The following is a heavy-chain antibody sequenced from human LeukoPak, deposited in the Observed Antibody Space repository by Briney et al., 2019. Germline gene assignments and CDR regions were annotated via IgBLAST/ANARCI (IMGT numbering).Heavy chain of an antibody. CDR1: VFSFSSFM. CDR2: IASDGSST. Sequence: GGSLRLSCSASSVFSFSSFMMSWVRQAPGKGLVWVSRIASDGSSTAYADSVKGRFSISRDNAKNTLYLQMNSLRVEDTAVYYCARGRPHGNDYWGQGTLVTVSS. D-gene: IGHD4-23*01. V-gene: IGHV3-74*01. J-gene: IGHJ4*02. CDR3: ARGRPHGNDY.